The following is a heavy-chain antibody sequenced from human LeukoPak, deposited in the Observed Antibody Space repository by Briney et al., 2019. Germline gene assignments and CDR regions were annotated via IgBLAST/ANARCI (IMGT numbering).Heavy chain of an antibody. V-gene: IGHV3-7*01. CDR1: GFTFSKNS. CDR3: VRDRDYAFDF. CDR2: IREDGSEK. Sequence: PGGSLRLSCAVSGFTASGFTFSKNSMSWVRQAPGKGLDWVASIREDGSEKYYVDSVKGRFTISRDNAKNSLYLQMDSLRDEDTAVYFCVRDRDYAFDFWGQGTMVTVSS. J-gene: IGHJ3*01.